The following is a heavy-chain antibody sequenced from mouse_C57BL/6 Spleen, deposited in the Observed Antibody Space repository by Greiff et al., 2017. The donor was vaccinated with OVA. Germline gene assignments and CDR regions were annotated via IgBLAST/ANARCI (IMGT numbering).Heavy chain of an antibody. Sequence: QVTLKVCGPGILQSSQTLSLTCSFSGFSLSTSGMGVSWIRQPSGKGLEWLAHISWDDDKRYNPSLKRRLTISKDTSRNQVFLKSTSVDTADTATYYCAREDYDCDGGFDYWGQGTTHTVSS. V-gene: IGHV8-12*01. CDR2: ISWDDDK. D-gene: IGHD2-4*01. J-gene: IGHJ2*01. CDR1: GFSLSTSGMG. CDR3: AREDYDCDGGFDY.